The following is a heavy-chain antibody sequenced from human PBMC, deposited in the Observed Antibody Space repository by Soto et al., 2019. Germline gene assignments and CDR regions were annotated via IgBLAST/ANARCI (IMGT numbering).Heavy chain of an antibody. J-gene: IGHJ6*02. Sequence: GESLKISCAASGFTVSSNYMSWVRQAPGKGLEWVSVIYSGGSTYYADSVKGRSTISRDNSKNTLYLQMNSLRAEDTAVYYCASADDFWSGSYYYGMDVWGQGTTVTVSS. V-gene: IGHV3-53*01. CDR2: IYSGGST. D-gene: IGHD3-3*01. CDR3: ASADDFWSGSYYYGMDV. CDR1: GFTVSSNY.